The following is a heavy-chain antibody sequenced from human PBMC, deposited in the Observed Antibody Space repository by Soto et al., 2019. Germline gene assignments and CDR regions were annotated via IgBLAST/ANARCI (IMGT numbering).Heavy chain of an antibody. D-gene: IGHD4-17*01. J-gene: IGHJ3*02. CDR1: GFTFSSYW. Sequence: EVQLVESGGGLVQPGGSLRLSCAASGFTFSSYWMHWVRQAPGKGLVWVSRINSDGSSTSYADSVEGRFTISRDNAKNTLYLQMNSLRAEDTAVYYCARALMTTVTRNYAFDIWGQGTMVTVSS. CDR3: ARALMTTVTRNYAFDI. V-gene: IGHV3-74*01. CDR2: INSDGSST.